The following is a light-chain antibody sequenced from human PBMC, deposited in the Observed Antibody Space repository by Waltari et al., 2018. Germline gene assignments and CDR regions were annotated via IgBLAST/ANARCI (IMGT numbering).Light chain of an antibody. V-gene: IGKV2-28*01. J-gene: IGKJ4*01. CDR2: LGS. Sequence: DIVMTQSPLSLPVTPREPASISFRSSQSLLHSNGYNYLDWYLQKPGQSPQLLIYLGSNRASGVPDRFSGSGSGTDVTLKISRVEAEDVGVYYCMQALQTPRTFGGGTKVEIK. CDR1: QSLLHSNGYNY. CDR3: MQALQTPRT.